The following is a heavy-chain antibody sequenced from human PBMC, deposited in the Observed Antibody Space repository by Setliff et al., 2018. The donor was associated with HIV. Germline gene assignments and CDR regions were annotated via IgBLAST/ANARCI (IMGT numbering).Heavy chain of an antibody. J-gene: IGHJ4*02. Sequence: ASVKVSCKASGGTFSNYAITWVRQAPGQGLEWMGWISAYNGNTNYAQKLQGRVTMTTDTSTSTAYMELRSLRSDDTAVYYCARDQIGEETRRFDYWGQGTLVTVSS. CDR3: ARDQIGEETRRFDY. V-gene: IGHV1-18*01. CDR2: ISAYNGNT. CDR1: GGTFSNYA.